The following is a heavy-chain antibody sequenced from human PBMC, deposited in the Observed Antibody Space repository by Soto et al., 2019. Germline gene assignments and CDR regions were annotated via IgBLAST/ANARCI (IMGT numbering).Heavy chain of an antibody. Sequence: QITLKESGPTLVKPTQTLTLTCTFSGFSLSTSGVGVGWIRQPPGKALEWLALIYWDDDKRYSPSLKSRLTITKDPTKNQVVLTMTNMDPVDTPTYYCAPSLAYNWFDPWGQGTLVTVSS. J-gene: IGHJ5*02. CDR1: GFSLSTSGVG. V-gene: IGHV2-5*02. CDR3: APSLAYNWFDP. CDR2: IYWDDDK.